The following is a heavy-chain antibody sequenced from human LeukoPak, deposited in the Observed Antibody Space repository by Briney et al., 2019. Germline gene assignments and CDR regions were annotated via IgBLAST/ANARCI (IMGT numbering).Heavy chain of an antibody. CDR3: ARASGALDFDY. CDR2: IYYSGST. Sequence: SETLSLTCTDSGGSISSYYWSWIRQPPGKGLEWIGYIYYSGSTNYNPSLKSRVTISVDTSKNQFSLKLSSVTAADTAVYYCARASGALDFDYWGQGTLVTVSS. J-gene: IGHJ4*02. D-gene: IGHD1-1*01. V-gene: IGHV4-59*01. CDR1: GGSISSYY.